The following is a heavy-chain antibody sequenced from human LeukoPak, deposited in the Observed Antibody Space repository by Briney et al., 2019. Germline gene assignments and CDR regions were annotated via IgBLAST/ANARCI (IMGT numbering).Heavy chain of an antibody. Sequence: GASVKVSCKASGGTFSSYAISWVRQAPGQGLEWMGGIIPIFGTANYAQKFQGRVTITTDESTSTAYMELSSLRSEDTAVYYCARERDCSSTSCYTTFDYWGQGTLVTVSS. CDR3: ARERDCSSTSCYTTFDY. J-gene: IGHJ4*02. CDR2: IIPIFGTA. D-gene: IGHD2-2*02. V-gene: IGHV1-69*05. CDR1: GGTFSSYA.